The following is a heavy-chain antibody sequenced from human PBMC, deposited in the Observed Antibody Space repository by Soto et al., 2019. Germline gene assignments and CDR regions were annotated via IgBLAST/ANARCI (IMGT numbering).Heavy chain of an antibody. CDR2: ITYDASNK. CDR1: GFTFSYYS. D-gene: IGHD4-17*01. Sequence: QVQLVESGGGVVQPGRSLSLSCAASGFTFSYYSMHWVRQAPGKGLEWVAVITYDASNKYYADSVKGRFTISRDNSKKTLYLQMNSLRAEDTAVYYCAKRLNGDHEADFWGQGTLVTVSS. V-gene: IGHV3-30-3*02. CDR3: AKRLNGDHEADF. J-gene: IGHJ4*02.